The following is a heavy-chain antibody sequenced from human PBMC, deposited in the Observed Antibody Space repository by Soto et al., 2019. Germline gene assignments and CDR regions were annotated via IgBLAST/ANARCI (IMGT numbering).Heavy chain of an antibody. CDR1: GGSISSYY. Sequence: QVQLQESGPGLVKPSETLSLTCTVSGGSISSYYWSWIRQPPGKGLEWIGYIYYSGSTNYNPSLKSRVNRSVDTSKNQFSLKLSSVTAADTAVYYCARHLPLLRDFDWAYYYYYGMDVWGQGTTVTVSS. D-gene: IGHD3-9*01. CDR3: ARHLPLLRDFDWAYYYYYGMDV. J-gene: IGHJ6*02. V-gene: IGHV4-59*08. CDR2: IYYSGST.